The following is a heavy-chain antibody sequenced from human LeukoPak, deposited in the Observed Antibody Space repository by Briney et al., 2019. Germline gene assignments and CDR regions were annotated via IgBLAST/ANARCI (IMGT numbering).Heavy chain of an antibody. CDR3: ARSPMGYCSSTSCYDYWYLDL. D-gene: IGHD2-2*01. CDR1: GGSISSYY. Sequence: SETLSLTCTVSGGSISSYYWSWIRQPPGKGLEWIGYIYTSGSTNYNPSLKSRVTISVDTSKNQFSLKLSSVTAADTAVYYCARSPMGYCSSTSCYDYWYLDLWGRGTLVTVSS. CDR2: IYTSGST. V-gene: IGHV4-4*09. J-gene: IGHJ2*01.